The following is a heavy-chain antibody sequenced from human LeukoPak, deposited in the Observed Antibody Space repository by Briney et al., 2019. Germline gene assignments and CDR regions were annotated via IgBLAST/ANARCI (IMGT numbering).Heavy chain of an antibody. D-gene: IGHD6-13*01. CDR1: GFTFSDYY. Sequence: PGGSLRLSCAASGFTFSDYYMSWIRQAPGKGLEWVSYISSSGSTIYYADSVKGLFTISRDNAKNSLYLQMNSLRAEETAVYYCARKGRGSPGLWFDPWGQGTLVTVSS. V-gene: IGHV3-11*01. CDR3: ARKGRGSPGLWFDP. CDR2: ISSSGSTI. J-gene: IGHJ5*02.